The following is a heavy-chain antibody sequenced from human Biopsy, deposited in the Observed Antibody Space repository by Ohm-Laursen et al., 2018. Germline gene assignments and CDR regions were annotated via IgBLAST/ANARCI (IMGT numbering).Heavy chain of an antibody. J-gene: IGHJ4*02. Sequence: GTLSLTCAVSSGSISSYYWSWIRQPPGKGLEWIGYIDYRGSTKYNPSLRSRVTMLIDTSRNQFSLKLSSVTAADTAVYYCATTTMDTSGWFGNYFDSWGQGTLVTVSA. D-gene: IGHD6-19*01. CDR3: ATTTMDTSGWFGNYFDS. CDR1: SGSISSYY. CDR2: IDYRGST. V-gene: IGHV4-59*08.